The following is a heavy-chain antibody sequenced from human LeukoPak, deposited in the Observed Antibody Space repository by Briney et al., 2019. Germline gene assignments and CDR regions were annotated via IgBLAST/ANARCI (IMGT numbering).Heavy chain of an antibody. D-gene: IGHD3-10*02. CDR3: AKLGTLWSGGRLDY. Sequence: GGSLRLSCAASGFTFSCYAMSWVRQAPGKGPEWVSAISGSGGSTYYADSVKGRFTISRDNSKNTLYLQMNSLRAEDTAVYYCAKLGTLWSGGRLDYWGQGTLVTVSS. J-gene: IGHJ4*02. CDR1: GFTFSCYA. V-gene: IGHV3-23*01. CDR2: ISGSGGST.